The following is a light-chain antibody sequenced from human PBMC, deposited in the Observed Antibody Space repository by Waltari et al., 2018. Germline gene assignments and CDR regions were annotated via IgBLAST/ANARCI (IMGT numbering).Light chain of an antibody. Sequence: DIVMTQSPDSLAVSLGEKATISCKSSQTVLYSDNNNYLGWYQQKPGQPPKVLIKWASTREPGVPDRFVGSGSVTDFTLTINSLQAEDVAVYYCQQYFGTPVTFGQGTRLEIK. CDR3: QQYFGTPVT. CDR1: QTVLYSDNNNY. V-gene: IGKV4-1*01. J-gene: IGKJ2*01. CDR2: WAS.